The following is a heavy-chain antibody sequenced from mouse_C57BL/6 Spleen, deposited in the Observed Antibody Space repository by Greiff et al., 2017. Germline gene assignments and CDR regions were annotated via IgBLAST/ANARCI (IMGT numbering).Heavy chain of an antibody. D-gene: IGHD2-5*01. Sequence: QVQLQQSGPGLVQPSQSLSITCTASGFSLTSYGVHWVRQPPGKGLEWLGVIWSGGSTDYNAAFISRLSISKDNSKSQVFFKMNSLQADDTAIYYCAKLGYSNLYAMDYWGQGTSVTVSS. J-gene: IGHJ4*01. CDR2: IWSGGST. V-gene: IGHV2-4*01. CDR1: GFSLTSYG. CDR3: AKLGYSNLYAMDY.